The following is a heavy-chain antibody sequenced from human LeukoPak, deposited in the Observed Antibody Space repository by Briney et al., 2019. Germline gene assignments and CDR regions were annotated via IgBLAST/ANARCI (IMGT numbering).Heavy chain of an antibody. Sequence: SETLSLTCTVSGGSISSGGYYWSWIRQHPGKGLEWIGYIYYSGSTYYNPSLKSRVTMSVDTSKNQFSLKLSSVTAADTAVYYCARTRGSGWYLDAFDIWGQGTMVTVSS. V-gene: IGHV4-31*03. CDR2: IYYSGST. D-gene: IGHD6-19*01. J-gene: IGHJ3*02. CDR1: GGSISSGGYY. CDR3: ARTRGSGWYLDAFDI.